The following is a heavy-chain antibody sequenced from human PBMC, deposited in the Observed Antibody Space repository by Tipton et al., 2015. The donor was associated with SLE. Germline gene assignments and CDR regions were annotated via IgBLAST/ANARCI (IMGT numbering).Heavy chain of an antibody. CDR1: GFTFSDYD. Sequence: VQLVQSGGGLVQPGGSLRLSCAVSGFTFSDYDMNWVRQAPGKGLEWVSYISSSGNTIYYADSLKGRFVISRDNAKNSLFLQLNSLRAEDTGVYYCATDGRVRLTTGFEHWGQGTLVTVSS. D-gene: IGHD4/OR15-4a*01. J-gene: IGHJ4*02. V-gene: IGHV3-48*03. CDR2: ISSSGNTI. CDR3: ATDGRVRLTTGFEH.